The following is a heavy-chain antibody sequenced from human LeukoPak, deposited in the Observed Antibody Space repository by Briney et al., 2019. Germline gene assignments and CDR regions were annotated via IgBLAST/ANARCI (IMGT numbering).Heavy chain of an antibody. Sequence: ASVKVSCKASGYTFTSYDINWVRQATGQGLEWMGWMNPNSGNTGYAQKLQGRVTMTTDTSTSTAYMELRSLRSDDTAVYYCARMRTAGNAFDIWGQGTMVTVSS. J-gene: IGHJ3*02. CDR1: GYTFTSYD. D-gene: IGHD3-10*01. CDR2: MNPNSGNT. V-gene: IGHV1-8*01. CDR3: ARMRTAGNAFDI.